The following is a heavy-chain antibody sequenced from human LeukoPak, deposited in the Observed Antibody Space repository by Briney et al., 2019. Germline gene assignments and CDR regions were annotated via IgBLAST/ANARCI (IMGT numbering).Heavy chain of an antibody. CDR2: INPSGGST. J-gene: IGHJ4*02. CDR1: GYTFTSYY. D-gene: IGHD5-24*01. CDR3: ARESQRWLQSDY. V-gene: IGHV1-46*01. Sequence: GASVKVSCKASGYTFTSYYMHWVRQAPGQGLEWMGIINPSGGSTSYAQEFHGRVTMTRDTSTSTVYMELSSLRSEDTAVYYCARESQRWLQSDYWGQGTLVTVSS.